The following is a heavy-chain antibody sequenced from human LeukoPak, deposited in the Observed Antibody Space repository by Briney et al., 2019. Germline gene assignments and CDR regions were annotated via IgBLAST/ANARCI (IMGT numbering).Heavy chain of an antibody. CDR3: ARDLLYYYDSSGYSSLDY. D-gene: IGHD3-22*01. CDR1: GFTFSSYS. CDR2: ISSSSSTI. Sequence: GGSLRLSCAASGFTFSSYSMNWVRQAPGKGLEWVSYISSSSSTIYYADSVKGRFTISRDNAKNSLYLQMNSLRAEDTAVYYCARDLLYYYDSSGYSSLDYWGQGTLVTVSS. V-gene: IGHV3-48*04. J-gene: IGHJ4*02.